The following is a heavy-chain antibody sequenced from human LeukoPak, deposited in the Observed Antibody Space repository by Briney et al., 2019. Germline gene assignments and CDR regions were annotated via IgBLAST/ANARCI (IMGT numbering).Heavy chain of an antibody. CDR2: IRYDGSNK. CDR3: AKLVLRYFDWLMDY. Sequence: GGSLRLSCAASGFTFSSYGMHWVRQAPGKGLEWVAFIRYDGSNKYYADSVKGRFTISRDNSKNTLCLQMNSLRAEDTAVYYCAKLVLRYFDWLMDYWGRGTLVTVSS. D-gene: IGHD3-9*01. CDR1: GFTFSSYG. V-gene: IGHV3-30*02. J-gene: IGHJ4*02.